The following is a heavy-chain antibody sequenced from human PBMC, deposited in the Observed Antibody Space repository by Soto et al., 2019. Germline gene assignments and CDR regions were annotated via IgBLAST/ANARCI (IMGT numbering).Heavy chain of an antibody. CDR1: GGSFSGYY. CDR2: INHSGST. Sequence: SETLSLTCAVYGGSFSGYYWSWIRQPPGKGLEWIGEINHSGSTNYNPSLKSRVTISVDTSKNQFSLKLSSVTAADTVVYYCARGKYFDWLLYSPTFYYYYGMDVWGQGTTVTVSS. J-gene: IGHJ6*02. V-gene: IGHV4-34*01. D-gene: IGHD3-9*01. CDR3: ARGKYFDWLLYSPTFYYYYGMDV.